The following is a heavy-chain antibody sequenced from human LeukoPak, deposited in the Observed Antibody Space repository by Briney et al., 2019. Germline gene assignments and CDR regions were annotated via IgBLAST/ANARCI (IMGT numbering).Heavy chain of an antibody. CDR3: ARDRPPHYDFWSGYSLYYYYGMDV. J-gene: IGHJ6*02. V-gene: IGHV1-18*01. Sequence: ASVKVSCKASGYTFTSYGISWVRQAPGQGLEWMGWISAYNGNTNYAQKLQGRVTMTTDTSTSTAYMELRSLRSGDTAVYYCARDRPPHYDFWSGYSLYYYYGMDVWGQGTTVTVSS. CDR2: ISAYNGNT. CDR1: GYTFTSYG. D-gene: IGHD3-3*01.